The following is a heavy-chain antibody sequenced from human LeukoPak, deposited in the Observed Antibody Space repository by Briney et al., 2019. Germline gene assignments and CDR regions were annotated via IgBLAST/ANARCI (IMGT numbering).Heavy chain of an antibody. J-gene: IGHJ6*03. CDR1: GYTFTGYY. Sequence: ASVKVSCKASGYTFTGYYMHGVRQAPGQGLEWMGWINPNSGGTNYAQKFQGRVTITRNTSISTVYMELSSLRSEDTDVYYCARGRAGPYYYMDVWGKGTPVTVSS. CDR2: INPNSGGT. D-gene: IGHD6-19*01. V-gene: IGHV1-2*02. CDR3: ARGRAGPYYYMDV.